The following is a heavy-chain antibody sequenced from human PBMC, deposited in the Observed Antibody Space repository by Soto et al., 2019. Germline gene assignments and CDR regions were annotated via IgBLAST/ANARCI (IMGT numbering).Heavy chain of an antibody. CDR1: GGSISSGGYY. CDR3: ASSYYDILTGFVPYGMDV. Sequence: LSLTCTVSGGSISSGGYYWSWIRQHPGKGLEWIGYIYYSGSTYYNPSLKSRVTISVDTSKNQFSLKLSSVTAADTAVYYCASSYYDILTGFVPYGMDVWGQGTTVTVSS. V-gene: IGHV4-31*03. D-gene: IGHD3-9*01. J-gene: IGHJ6*02. CDR2: IYYSGST.